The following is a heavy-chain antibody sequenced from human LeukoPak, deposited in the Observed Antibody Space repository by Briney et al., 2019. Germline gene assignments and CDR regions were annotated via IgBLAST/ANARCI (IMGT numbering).Heavy chain of an antibody. J-gene: IGHJ4*02. CDR2: ISYDGSNK. CDR1: GFSFSSYA. CDR3: ARDWAPRGYSYGLPMDY. Sequence: TGGSLRLSCAASGFSFSSYAVHGGRQARGKGVEGGAVISYDGSNKYYADSVKGRFTISRDNSKNTLYLHMNSLRAEDTAVYSCARDWAPRGYSYGLPMDYWGQGTLVTVSS. D-gene: IGHD5-18*01. V-gene: IGHV3-30-3*01.